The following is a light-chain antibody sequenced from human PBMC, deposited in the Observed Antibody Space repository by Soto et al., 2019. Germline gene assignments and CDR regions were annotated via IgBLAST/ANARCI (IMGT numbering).Light chain of an antibody. CDR2: GAS. CDR3: QQYGSSPRT. J-gene: IGKJ1*01. Sequence: EILLTQSPGTLSLSPGERATLSCRASQSVSSSYLAWYQQKPGQPPRLLIYGASSRATGIPDRFSGSGSGTDFTLTISRLEPEDFAVYYCQQYGSSPRTFGQGTKVDIK. CDR1: QSVSSSY. V-gene: IGKV3-20*01.